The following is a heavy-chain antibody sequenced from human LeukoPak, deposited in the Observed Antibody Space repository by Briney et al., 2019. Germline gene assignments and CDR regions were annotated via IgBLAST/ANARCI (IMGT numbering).Heavy chain of an antibody. Sequence: GGSLRLSCAASGFTFSSYGMSWVRQAPGKGLEWVSAISGSGGSTYYADSVKGRFTISRDNSKNTLYLQMNSLRAEDTAVYYCAGAIVVVVAATSGFDPWGQGTLVTVSS. D-gene: IGHD2-15*01. CDR1: GFTFSSYG. CDR2: ISGSGGST. J-gene: IGHJ5*02. V-gene: IGHV3-23*01. CDR3: AGAIVVVVAATSGFDP.